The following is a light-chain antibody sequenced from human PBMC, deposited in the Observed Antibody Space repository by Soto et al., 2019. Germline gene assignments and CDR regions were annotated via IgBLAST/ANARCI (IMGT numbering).Light chain of an antibody. CDR2: DVS. CDR1: SSDVGGYDF. Sequence: LAQPRSVSGSPGQSVTISCTGTSSDVGGYDFVSWYQQHPGKAPKLMISDVSKRPSGVPDRFSGSKSGNTASLTISGLQAEDEADYYCCSYAGDLALFGGGTKVTVL. J-gene: IGLJ2*01. V-gene: IGLV2-11*01. CDR3: CSYAGDLAL.